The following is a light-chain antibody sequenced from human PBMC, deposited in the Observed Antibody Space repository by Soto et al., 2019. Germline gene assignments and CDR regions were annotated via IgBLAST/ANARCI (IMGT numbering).Light chain of an antibody. Sequence: DIQMTQSPSSLSVSVGDRVTITCRASQSISSFLQWYQQKPGKAPKLLIYASSNMQSGVPSLFSGSGSGRDFTLTISGLQPEDFATYYCQQSFNTPYSVGQGPSWRS. CDR2: ASS. V-gene: IGKV1-39*01. J-gene: IGKJ2*01. CDR1: QSISSF. CDR3: QQSFNTPYS.